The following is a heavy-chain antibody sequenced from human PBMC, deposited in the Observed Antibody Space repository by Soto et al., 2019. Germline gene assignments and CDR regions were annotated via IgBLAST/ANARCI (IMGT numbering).Heavy chain of an antibody. D-gene: IGHD2-2*01. J-gene: IGHJ3*02. CDR1: GANSSSYK. V-gene: IGHV4-34*01. CDR3: ARPHYRYCSSTSCLSGAFDI. CDR2: INHSGST. Sequence: SLTRVINGANSSSYKRISIPHPQKKWLEWIGEINHSGSTNYNPSPKSRVTISVDTSKNQFSLKLSSVTAADTAVYYCARPHYRYCSSTSCLSGAFDIWGQGTMVT.